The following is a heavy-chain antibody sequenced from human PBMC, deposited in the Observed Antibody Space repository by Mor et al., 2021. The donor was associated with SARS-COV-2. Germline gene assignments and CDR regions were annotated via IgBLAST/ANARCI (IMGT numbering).Heavy chain of an antibody. V-gene: IGHV4-34*01. CDR2: INHSGST. CDR3: ARGRCSSTSCYAGYYYYYGM. J-gene: IGHJ6*01. D-gene: IGHD2-2*01. Sequence: KGLEWIGEINHSGSTNYNPSLKSRVTISVDTSKNQFSLKLSSVTAADTAVYYCARGRCSSTSCYAGYYYYYGM.